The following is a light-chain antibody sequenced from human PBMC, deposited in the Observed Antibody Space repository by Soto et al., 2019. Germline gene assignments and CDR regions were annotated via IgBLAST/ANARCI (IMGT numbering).Light chain of an antibody. CDR3: QQRINWPIT. V-gene: IGKV3-11*01. CDR1: QSVSSY. CDR2: DAS. Sequence: EIVLTQSPATLSLSPGERATLSCGASQSVSSYLAWYQQKPGQAPRLLIYDASNRATGIPARFSGSGSGTDFTLTISSLEPEDFAVYYCQQRINWPITFGQGTRLEIK. J-gene: IGKJ5*01.